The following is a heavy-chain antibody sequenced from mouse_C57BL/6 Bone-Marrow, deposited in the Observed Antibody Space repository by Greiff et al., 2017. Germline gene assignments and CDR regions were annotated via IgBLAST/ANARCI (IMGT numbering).Heavy chain of an antibody. CDR1: GYAFSTYW. CDR3: ARKAY. V-gene: IGHV1-80*01. CDR2: IYPGDGDT. Sequence: VQLQESGAELVKPGASVKISCKVSGYAFSTYWLNWVKQRPGKGLAWIGQIYPGDGDTNYNGKFKGKATLTADKSSSTAFMQLSSLTSEDSAVYYCARKAYWGQVSLVTVAA. J-gene: IGHJ3*01.